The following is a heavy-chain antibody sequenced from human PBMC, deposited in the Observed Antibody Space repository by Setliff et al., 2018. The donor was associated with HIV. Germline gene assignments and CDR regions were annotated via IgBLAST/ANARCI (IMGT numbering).Heavy chain of an antibody. CDR1: GFSFSNYG. CDR3: ARDYAYDWNAVMDA. D-gene: IGHD1-20*01. Sequence: GGSLRLSCAASGFSFSNYGMHWVRQAPGKGLEWVALISYDGSDNYYGDSVKGRFTISRDNSKNTLFLQMNSLRVEDTAIYYCARDYAYDWNAVMDAWGKGTTVTVS. J-gene: IGHJ6*03. V-gene: IGHV3-33*01. CDR2: ISYDGSDN.